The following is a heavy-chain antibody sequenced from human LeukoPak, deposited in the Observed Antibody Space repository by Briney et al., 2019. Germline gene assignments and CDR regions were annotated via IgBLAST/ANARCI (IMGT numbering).Heavy chain of an antibody. V-gene: IGHV3-74*01. CDR3: ARDGYSGYVV. D-gene: IGHD5-12*01. Sequence: GGSLRLSCTASGFTFSSYWMHWVRQAPGKGLVWVSRINGDGSSTSYADSEKGRFTISRDNAKNTLYLQMNSLRAEDTAVYYCARDGYSGYVVWGQGTLVTVSS. CDR2: INGDGSST. J-gene: IGHJ4*02. CDR1: GFTFSSYW.